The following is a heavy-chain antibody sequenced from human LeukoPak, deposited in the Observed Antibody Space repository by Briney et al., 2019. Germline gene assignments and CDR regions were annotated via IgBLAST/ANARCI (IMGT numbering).Heavy chain of an antibody. CDR1: GGSISSGGYY. D-gene: IGHD5-24*01. J-gene: IGHJ4*02. V-gene: IGHV4-31*03. Sequence: SETLSLTCTVSGGSISSGGYYWSWIRQHPGKGLEWIGYIYYSGSTYYNPSLKSRVTISVDTSKNQFSLKLSSVTAADTAVYYCARGLATILVPDYWGQGTLDTVSS. CDR3: ARGLATILVPDY. CDR2: IYYSGST.